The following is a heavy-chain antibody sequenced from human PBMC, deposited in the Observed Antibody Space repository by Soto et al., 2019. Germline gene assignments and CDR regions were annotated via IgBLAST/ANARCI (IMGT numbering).Heavy chain of an antibody. V-gene: IGHV4-59*01. CDR2: IYYSGST. CDR1: GGSISSYY. CDR3: ARAPYDILTAFDP. J-gene: IGHJ5*02. Sequence: QVQLQESGPGLVKPSETLSLTCTVSGGSISSYYWSWIRQPPGKGLEWIGYIYYSGSTNYNPSLKSRVTISVDTSKNQFSLKLSSVTAADTAVYYCARAPYDILTAFDPWGQGTLVTVSS. D-gene: IGHD3-9*01.